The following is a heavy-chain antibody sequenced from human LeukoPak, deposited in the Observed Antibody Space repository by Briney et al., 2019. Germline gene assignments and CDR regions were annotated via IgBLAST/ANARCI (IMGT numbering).Heavy chain of an antibody. CDR3: ARDAHPAGFGIAAAPTGYYYGMDV. D-gene: IGHD6-13*01. V-gene: IGHV3-48*04. CDR2: ISSSGSTI. Sequence: QPGGSLRLSCAASGFTFSSYAMSWVRQAPGKGLEWVSYISSSGSTIYYADSVKGRFTISRDNAKNSLYLQMNSLRAEDTAVYYCARDAHPAGFGIAAAPTGYYYGMDVWGQGTTVTVSS. CDR1: GFTFSSYA. J-gene: IGHJ6*02.